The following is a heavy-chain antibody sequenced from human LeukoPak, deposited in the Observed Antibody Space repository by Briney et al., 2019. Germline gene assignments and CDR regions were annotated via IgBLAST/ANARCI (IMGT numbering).Heavy chain of an antibody. CDR2: IYTSGST. V-gene: IGHV4-61*02. J-gene: IGHJ5*02. CDR1: GGSISSGSYY. CDR3: ARDRDSGSYYFGWFDP. Sequence: PSETLSLTCTVSGGSISSGSYYWSWIRQPAGKGLEWIGRIYTSGSTNYNPSLKSRVTISVDTSKNQFSLKLSSVTAADTAVYYCARDRDSGSYYFGWFDPWGQGTLVTVSS. D-gene: IGHD1-26*01.